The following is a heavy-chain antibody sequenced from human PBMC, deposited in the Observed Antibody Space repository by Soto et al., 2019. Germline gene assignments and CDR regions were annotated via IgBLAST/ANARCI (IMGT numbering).Heavy chain of an antibody. CDR2: IYYSGST. D-gene: IGHD6-13*01. V-gene: IGHV4-59*04. J-gene: IGHJ1*01. Sequence: SEPLSLTCTVSGGSISGYDWRWIRQPPGKGLEWIGNIYYSGSTYYNPSLKSRVTISVDTSKNQFSLKLSSVTAADTAVYYCVPRIAAHEYLQHWGQGTLVTVSS. CDR3: VPRIAAHEYLQH. CDR1: GGSISGYD.